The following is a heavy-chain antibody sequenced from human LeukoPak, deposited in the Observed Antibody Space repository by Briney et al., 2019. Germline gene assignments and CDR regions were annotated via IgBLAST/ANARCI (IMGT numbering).Heavy chain of an antibody. CDR3: ALRHYGGFSDY. CDR1: GVTFSNYA. CDR2: ISDDGSSQ. J-gene: IGHJ4*02. Sequence: AGSLSLTCAVSGVTFSNYALRWIRQPPGKGLAWVDPISDDGSSQFYSDSVKGRFTISRDNPKNTLSLQMNSLRVEDTAVYYCALRHYGGFSDYWGQGTLVSVSS. D-gene: IGHD4-23*01. V-gene: IGHV3-30-3*02.